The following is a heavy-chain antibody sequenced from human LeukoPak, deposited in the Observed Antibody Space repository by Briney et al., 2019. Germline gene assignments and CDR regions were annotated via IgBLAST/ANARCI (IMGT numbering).Heavy chain of an antibody. V-gene: IGHV1-8*03. CDR3: ARDLGSKGFDP. J-gene: IGHJ5*02. CDR1: GYTFSSYD. Sequence: ASVKVSCKASGYTFSSYDINWVRQATGQGLEWMGWMNPNSGNTGYAQKFQGRVTITRNTSISTAYMELSSLRSEDTAVYYCARDLGSKGFDPWGQGTLVTVSS. CDR2: MNPNSGNT. D-gene: IGHD2-15*01.